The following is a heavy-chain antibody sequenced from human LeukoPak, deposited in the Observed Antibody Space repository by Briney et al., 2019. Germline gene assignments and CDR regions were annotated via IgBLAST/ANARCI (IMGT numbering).Heavy chain of an antibody. D-gene: IGHD6-13*01. Sequence: GGSLRLSCAASGFTFSSYWMSWVRQAPGKGLEWVANINQDGSEKYYVDSVKGRFTISRGNAKNSLYLQMNSLRAEDTAVYYCARDVSYSSSFPYYFDYWGQGTLVTVSS. J-gene: IGHJ4*02. CDR2: INQDGSEK. V-gene: IGHV3-7*01. CDR1: GFTFSSYW. CDR3: ARDVSYSSSFPYYFDY.